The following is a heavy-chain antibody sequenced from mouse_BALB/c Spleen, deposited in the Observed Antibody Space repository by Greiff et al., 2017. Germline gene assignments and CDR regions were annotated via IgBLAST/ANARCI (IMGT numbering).Heavy chain of an antibody. CDR1: GFNIKDYY. CDR3: ARGSSYYYAMDY. J-gene: IGHJ4*01. V-gene: IGHV14-4*02. D-gene: IGHD1-1*01. CDR2: IDPENGDT. Sequence: VQLQQSGAELVRSGASVKLSCTASGFNIKDYYMHWVKQRPEQGLEWIGWIDPENGDTEYAPKFQGKATMTADTSSNTAYLQLSSLTSEDTAVYYCARGSSYYYAMDYWGQGTSVTVSS.